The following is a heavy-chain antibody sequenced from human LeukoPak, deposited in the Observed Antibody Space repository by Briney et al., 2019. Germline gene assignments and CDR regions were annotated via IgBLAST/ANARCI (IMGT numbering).Heavy chain of an antibody. J-gene: IGHJ6*02. Sequence: ASVKVFCKASGYTFTGYYMQWVRQAPGQGLEWMGWISAYNGNTNYAQKLQGRVTMTTDTSTSTAYMELRSLRSDDTAVYYCARVYFRIFGVVSRSMDVWGQGTTVTVSS. CDR3: ARVYFRIFGVVSRSMDV. D-gene: IGHD3-3*01. CDR2: ISAYNGNT. V-gene: IGHV1-18*04. CDR1: GYTFTGYY.